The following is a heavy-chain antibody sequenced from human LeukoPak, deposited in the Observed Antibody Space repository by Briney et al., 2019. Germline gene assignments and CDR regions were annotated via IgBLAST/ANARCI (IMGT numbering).Heavy chain of an antibody. J-gene: IGHJ3*02. D-gene: IGHD6-19*01. V-gene: IGHV3-30*02. Sequence: GGSLRLSCAASGVAFSSYGMRWVRQAPRKGLEWVAFIRYVVSKNYYADSVKSRITITTEKSKNTMYLQVNTLRAEDTAVYYCVRKRARRQCLVPLGVNGAFCIWGEKPMVTVSS. CDR1: GVAFSSYG. CDR2: IRYVVSKN. CDR3: VRKRARRQCLVPLGVNGAFCI.